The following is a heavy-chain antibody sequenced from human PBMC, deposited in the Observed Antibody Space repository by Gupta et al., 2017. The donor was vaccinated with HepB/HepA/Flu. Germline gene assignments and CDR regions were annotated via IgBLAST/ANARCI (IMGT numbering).Heavy chain of an antibody. J-gene: IGHJ3*02. CDR2: IIHILGTA. CDR3: ARDRFIVGDHYGPHAFDI. D-gene: IGHD1-26*01. V-gene: IGHV1-69*06. CDR1: GGTFSSYA. Sequence: QVQLVQSGAEVKKPVSSVKISCKASGGTFSSYAISWLRQAPGQGLEWMGGIIHILGTAYYAQRFQGRVTINADKSTRPAYMGLSSLRSEETAVYYCARDRFIVGDHYGPHAFDIWGKGTMVTVSS.